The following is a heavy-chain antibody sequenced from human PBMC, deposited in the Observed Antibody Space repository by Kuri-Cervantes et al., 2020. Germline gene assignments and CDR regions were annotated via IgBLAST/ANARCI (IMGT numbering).Heavy chain of an antibody. D-gene: IGHD5-12*01. J-gene: IGHJ4*02. Sequence: LETLSLTCTVSGGSISSSSYYWGWIRQPPGKGLVWIWSIYYSGSTYNNPSLKSRVTISVDTTKNQFSLKLSSVTAADTAVYYCARVGYSGYSPSYYFDYWGQGTLVTVSS. CDR3: ARVGYSGYSPSYYFDY. CDR1: GGSISSSSYY. V-gene: IGHV4-39*07. CDR2: IYYSGST.